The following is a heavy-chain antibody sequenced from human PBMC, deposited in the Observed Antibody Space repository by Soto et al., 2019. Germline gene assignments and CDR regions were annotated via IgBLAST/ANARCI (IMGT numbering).Heavy chain of an antibody. Sequence: GGSLRLSCAASGFTFSSYWMNWVRQAPGKGLEWVSAISGSGGSTYYADSVKGRFTISRDNSKNTLYLQMNSLRAEDTAVYYCAKHSSWYTVAPMDVWGQGTTVTVSS. J-gene: IGHJ6*02. CDR3: AKHSSWYTVAPMDV. V-gene: IGHV3-23*01. CDR1: GFTFSSYW. CDR2: ISGSGGST. D-gene: IGHD6-13*01.